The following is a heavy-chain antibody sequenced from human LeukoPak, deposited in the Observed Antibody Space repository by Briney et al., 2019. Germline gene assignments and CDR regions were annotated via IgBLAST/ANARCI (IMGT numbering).Heavy chain of an antibody. V-gene: IGHV3-48*02. Sequence: GGSLRLSCAASGFTFSSYAMSWVRQAPGKGLEWVSYISSSGSTIYYAASVKGRFIISRDNARKSVSLQMNSLRDEDTAVYYCARTTVFDYWGQGTLVTVSS. D-gene: IGHD1-14*01. CDR3: ARTTVFDY. J-gene: IGHJ4*02. CDR2: ISSSGSTI. CDR1: GFTFSSYA.